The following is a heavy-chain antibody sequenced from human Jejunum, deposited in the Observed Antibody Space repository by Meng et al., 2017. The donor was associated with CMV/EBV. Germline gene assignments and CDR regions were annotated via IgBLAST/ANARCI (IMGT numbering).Heavy chain of an antibody. CDR1: TFRGYN. Sequence: TFRGYNMNWVRPAPGKGLEWISSISSSSTYIYYADSVKGRFTMSRDNAKSSLYLQMNNLRVEDTAVYYCARDTSPTYYYDSRSYDSWGQGTLVTVSS. CDR3: ARDTSPTYYYDSRSYDS. CDR2: ISSSSTYI. J-gene: IGHJ4*02. D-gene: IGHD3-22*01. V-gene: IGHV3-21*01.